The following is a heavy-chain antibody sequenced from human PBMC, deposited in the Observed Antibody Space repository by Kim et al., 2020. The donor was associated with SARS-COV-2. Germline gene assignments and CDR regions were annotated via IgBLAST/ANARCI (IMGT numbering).Heavy chain of an antibody. CDR3: ARRDYYHYGTDV. CDR1: GGSISRSSYY. J-gene: IGHJ6*02. Sequence: SETLSLTCTVSGGSISRSSYYWDWIRQPPGKGLEWIGNIYYTGGTYYNPSLKSRVTISVDTSKNQFSLKLSSVTAADTALYYCARRDYYHYGTDVGGQGT. CDR2: IYYTGGT. V-gene: IGHV4-39*01.